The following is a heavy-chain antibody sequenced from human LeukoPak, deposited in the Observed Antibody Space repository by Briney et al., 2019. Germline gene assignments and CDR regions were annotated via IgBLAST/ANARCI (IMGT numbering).Heavy chain of an antibody. V-gene: IGHV3-30-3*01. Sequence: GRSLRLSCAASGFTFSSYAVHWVRQAPGKGLEWVAVISYDGSNKYYADSVKGRFTISRDNSKNTLYLQMNSLRAEDTAVYYCARDRTAYYYDSSGSGYFDYWGQGTLVTVSS. J-gene: IGHJ4*02. CDR2: ISYDGSNK. CDR1: GFTFSSYA. CDR3: ARDRTAYYYDSSGSGYFDY. D-gene: IGHD3-22*01.